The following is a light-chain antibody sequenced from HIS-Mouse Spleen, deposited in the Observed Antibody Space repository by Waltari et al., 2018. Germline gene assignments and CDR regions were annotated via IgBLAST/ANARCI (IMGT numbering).Light chain of an antibody. Sequence: ALTQPASVSGSPGQSITISCTGTSRDVGSYNLVSCYQQHPDKAPKLMIHEGSKRPSGVTNRFAGSKSGNTASLTISGLQAEDEADYYCCSYAGSSTWVFGGGTKLTVL. V-gene: IGLV2-23*01. CDR1: SRDVGSYNL. CDR2: EGS. CDR3: CSYAGSSTWV. J-gene: IGLJ3*02.